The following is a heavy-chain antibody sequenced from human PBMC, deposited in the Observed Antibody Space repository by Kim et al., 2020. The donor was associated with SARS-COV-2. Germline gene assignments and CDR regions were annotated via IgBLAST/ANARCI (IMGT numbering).Heavy chain of an antibody. D-gene: IGHD2-15*01. CDR3: TRDRYSSGGRVSGWFDP. J-gene: IGHJ5*02. CDR1: GFTFGDYA. V-gene: IGHV3-49*03. CDR2: IRSKAYGGTT. Sequence: GGSLRLSCTASGFTFGDYAMSWFRQAPGKGLEWVGFIRSKAYGGTTEYAASVKGRFTISRDDSKSIAYLQMNSLKTEDTAVYYCTRDRYSSGGRVSGWFDPGRQGPRVTVST.